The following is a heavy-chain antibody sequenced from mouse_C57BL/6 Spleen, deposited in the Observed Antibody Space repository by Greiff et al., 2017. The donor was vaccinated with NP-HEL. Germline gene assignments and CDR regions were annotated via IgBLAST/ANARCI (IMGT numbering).Heavy chain of an antibody. CDR2: IYPGSGST. Sequence: QVQLQQPGAELVKPGASVKMSCKASGYTFTSYWITWVKQRPGQGLEWIGDIYPGSGSTNYNEKFKSKATLTVDTSSSTAYMQLSSLTSEDSAVYYCARRGLYYDYDGGYFDYWGQGTTLTVSS. CDR3: ARRGLYYDYDGGYFDY. J-gene: IGHJ2*01. D-gene: IGHD2-4*01. V-gene: IGHV1-55*01. CDR1: GYTFTSYW.